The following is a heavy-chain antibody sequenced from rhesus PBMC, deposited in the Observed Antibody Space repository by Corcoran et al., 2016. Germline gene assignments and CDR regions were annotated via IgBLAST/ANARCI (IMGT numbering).Heavy chain of an antibody. D-gene: IGHD6-25*01. V-gene: IGHV4-76*01. CDR3: ARDLSYTAAWGY. J-gene: IGHJ4*01. CDR2: FYGSSGST. Sequence: QVQLQESGPGVVKPSETLSLTCAVSGGSISGGYDWSWIRQPPGKGLEWIGYFYGSSGSTNYNPSLKSRVTISKDTSKNQFSLKLSSVTAADTAVYYCARDLSYTAAWGYWGQGVLVTVSS. CDR1: GGSISGGYD.